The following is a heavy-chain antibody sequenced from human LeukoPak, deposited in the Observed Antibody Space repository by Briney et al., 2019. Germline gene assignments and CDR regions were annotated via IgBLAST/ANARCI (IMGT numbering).Heavy chain of an antibody. Sequence: GGSLRLSCAASGFTFSSYAMSWVRQAPGKGLEWVAVISYDGSNKYYADSVKGRFTISRDNAKNSLYLQMNSLRDEDTAVYYCARDQFFSFDYWGQGTLVTVSS. V-gene: IGHV3-30*04. CDR2: ISYDGSNK. CDR1: GFTFSSYA. CDR3: ARDQFFSFDY. D-gene: IGHD3-3*01. J-gene: IGHJ4*02.